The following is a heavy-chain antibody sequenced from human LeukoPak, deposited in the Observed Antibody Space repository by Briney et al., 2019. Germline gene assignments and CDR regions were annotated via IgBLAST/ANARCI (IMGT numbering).Heavy chain of an antibody. CDR2: ISYDGSNK. V-gene: IGHV3-30*04. Sequence: GGSLRLSCAASGFTFSSYAMHWVRQAPGKGLEWVAVISYDGSNKYYVDSVKGRFTISRDNSKNTLYLQMNSLRAEDTAVYYCARASTYYDFWSGYNFDYWGQGTLVTVSS. D-gene: IGHD3-3*01. J-gene: IGHJ4*02. CDR3: ARASTYYDFWSGYNFDY. CDR1: GFTFSSYA.